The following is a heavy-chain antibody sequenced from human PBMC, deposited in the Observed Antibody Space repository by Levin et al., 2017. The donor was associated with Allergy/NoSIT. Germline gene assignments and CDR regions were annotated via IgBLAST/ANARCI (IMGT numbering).Heavy chain of an antibody. D-gene: IGHD4-17*01. CDR3: ARVLGDKKAYFDS. CDR2: INHSGST. CDR1: GGSFSGYY. V-gene: IGHV4-34*01. Sequence: SETLSLTCAVYGGSFSGYYWSWIRQPPGKGLEWIGEINHSGSTNYNPSLKSRVTISVDTSKNQFSLKLSSVTAADTAVYYCARVLGDKKAYFDSSGQGTLVTVSS. J-gene: IGHJ4*02.